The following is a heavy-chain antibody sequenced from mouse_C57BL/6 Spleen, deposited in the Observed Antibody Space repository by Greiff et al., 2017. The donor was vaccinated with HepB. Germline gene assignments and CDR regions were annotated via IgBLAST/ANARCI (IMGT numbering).Heavy chain of an antibody. CDR1: GFTFSDYG. V-gene: IGHV5-17*01. CDR3: ARVNYYDYDG. CDR2: ISSGSSTI. Sequence: EVQLQQSGGGLVKPGGSLKLSCAASGFTFSDYGMHWVRQAPEKGLEWVAYISSGSSTIYYADTVKGRFTISRDNAKNTLFLQMTSLRSEDTAMYYCARVNYYDYDGWGQGTLVTVSA. D-gene: IGHD2-4*01. J-gene: IGHJ3*02.